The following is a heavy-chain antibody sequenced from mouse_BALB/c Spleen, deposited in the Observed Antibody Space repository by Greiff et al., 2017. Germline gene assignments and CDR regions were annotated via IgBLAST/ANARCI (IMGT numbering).Heavy chain of an antibody. J-gene: IGHJ2*01. D-gene: IGHD1-1*01. CDR2: ISYDGSN. CDR1: GYSITSGYY. Sequence: EVQLQQSGPGLVKPSQSLSLTCSVTGYSITSGYYWNWIRQFPGNKLEWMGYISYDGSNNYNPSLKNRISITRDTSKNQFFLKLNSVTTEDTATYYCARDRRDLYYGSSHFDYWGQGTTLTVAS. V-gene: IGHV3-6*02. CDR3: ARDRRDLYYGSSHFDY.